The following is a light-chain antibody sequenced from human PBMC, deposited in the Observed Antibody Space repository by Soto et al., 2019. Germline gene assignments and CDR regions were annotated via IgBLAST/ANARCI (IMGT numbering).Light chain of an antibody. CDR1: QVISTS. CDR3: QQYNSYPWT. CDR2: AAS. Sequence: DSVTITCRASQVISTSLAWYQVKPGKAPKLLIYAASTLESGVPSRFSGSGSGTEFTLTISSLQPDDFATYYCQQYNSYPWTFGQGTKVDIK. J-gene: IGKJ1*01. V-gene: IGKV1-9*01.